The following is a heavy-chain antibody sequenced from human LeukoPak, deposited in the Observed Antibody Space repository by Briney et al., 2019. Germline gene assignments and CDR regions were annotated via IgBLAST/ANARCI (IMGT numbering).Heavy chain of an antibody. J-gene: IGHJ4*02. D-gene: IGHD3-22*01. CDR1: GFTFSSYA. CDR3: AKAITMIVVVITPFDY. CDR2: ISGSGGGT. Sequence: GGSLRLSCAASGFTFSSYAMSWVRQAPGKGLEWVSAISGSGGGTYYADSVKGRFTISRDNSKNTLYLQMNSLRAEDTAVYYCAKAITMIVVVITPFDYWGQGTLVTVSS. V-gene: IGHV3-23*01.